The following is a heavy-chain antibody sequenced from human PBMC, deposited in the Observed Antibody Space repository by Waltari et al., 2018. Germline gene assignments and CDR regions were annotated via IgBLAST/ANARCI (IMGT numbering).Heavy chain of an antibody. CDR1: GFPFDPQA. CDR3: ARSGNSAWYFGVFLDY. J-gene: IGHJ4*02. V-gene: IGHV3-23*01. CDR2: ITGSGSTV. Sequence: EVQLLESGGVLVHPGGSLSLSCAASGFPFDPQAMPWVRQAPGKGMEWVAYITGSGSTVHYADSVKGRFIISRDNSNKTLYLQINSLRAEDTALYYCARSGNSAWYFGVFLDYWGQGSRVTVSS. D-gene: IGHD6-19*01.